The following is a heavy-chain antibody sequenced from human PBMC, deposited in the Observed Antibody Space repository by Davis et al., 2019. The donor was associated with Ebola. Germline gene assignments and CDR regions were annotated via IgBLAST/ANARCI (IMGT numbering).Heavy chain of an antibody. V-gene: IGHV3-9*01. Sequence: GGSLRLSCVASGFTFGDYAMEWVRQPPGKGLEWVSHISWNSGNIGYADSVKGRFTISRDNAKNSLYLQLSSLRAEDTALYYCVKYRISWSFDYWGQGTLVTVSS. J-gene: IGHJ4*02. D-gene: IGHD6-13*01. CDR3: VKYRISWSFDY. CDR1: GFTFGDYA. CDR2: ISWNSGNI.